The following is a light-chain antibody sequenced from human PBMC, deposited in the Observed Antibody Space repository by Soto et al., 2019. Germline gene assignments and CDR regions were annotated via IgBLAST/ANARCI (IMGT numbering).Light chain of an antibody. CDR3: KDYNRYPEE. CDR2: KAS. V-gene: IGKV1-5*03. J-gene: IGKJ4*02. CDR1: QTISRW. Sequence: NINYRASQTISRWLAWYQQKLGKATKLLIYKASTLKSGVPSRFRGSGCGRESSLAFGRLKPDDLATYYWKDYNRYPEEFGGGTKVDI.